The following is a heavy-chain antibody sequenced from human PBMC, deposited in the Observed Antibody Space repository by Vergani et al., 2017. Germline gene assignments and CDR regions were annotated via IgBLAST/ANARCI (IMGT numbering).Heavy chain of an antibody. J-gene: IGHJ3*01. D-gene: IGHD3-9*01. CDR3: VHRLGHFDWYGALDV. V-gene: IGHV2-5*01. CDR1: GFSLTTGGEG. CDR2: VYWNDDE. Sequence: QITLRESGPTLVKPTQTLTLTCTFSGFSLTTGGEGVGWIRQPPGRALEWLAFVYWNDDERYSPSLKSRVTITKDTAKNEVILTMATMDPVDTDTYYDVHRLGHFDWYGALDVWGPGTMGTVCS.